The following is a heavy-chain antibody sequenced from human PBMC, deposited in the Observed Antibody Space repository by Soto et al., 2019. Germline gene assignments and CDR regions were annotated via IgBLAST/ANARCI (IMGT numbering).Heavy chain of an antibody. CDR1: GFTFSSYA. V-gene: IGHV3-23*01. D-gene: IGHD5-12*01. J-gene: IGHJ4*02. Sequence: EVPLLESGGGLVQPGGSLRLSCAASGFTFSSYAMSWVRQAPGKGLEWVSAISGSGGSTYYADSVKGRFTISRDNSKNTLYLQMNSLRAEDTAVYYCAKYQRWLQFHDYWGQGTLVTVSS. CDR3: AKYQRWLQFHDY. CDR2: ISGSGGST.